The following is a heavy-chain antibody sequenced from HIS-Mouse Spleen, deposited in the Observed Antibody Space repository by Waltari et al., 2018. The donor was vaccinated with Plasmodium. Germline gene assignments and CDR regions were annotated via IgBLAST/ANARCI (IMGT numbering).Heavy chain of an antibody. D-gene: IGHD6-13*01. J-gene: IGHJ1*01. V-gene: IGHV1-2*02. CDR1: GYTFTGYY. CDR3: ARVLGYKAAAGTFVEYFQH. Sequence: QVQLVQSGAEVKKPGASVKVSCKASGYTFTGYYMHWVRQAPGQGLEWMGWINPNRGGTKYEQKVQGGVTMTRDTAISKAYLELSRLRSDDTAVYYCARVLGYKAAAGTFVEYFQHWGQGTLVTVSS. CDR2: INPNRGGT.